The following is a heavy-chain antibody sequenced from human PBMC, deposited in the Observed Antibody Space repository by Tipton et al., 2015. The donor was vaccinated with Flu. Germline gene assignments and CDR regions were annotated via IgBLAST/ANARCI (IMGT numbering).Heavy chain of an antibody. CDR3: AREPPDALGDYQGIDAFDI. CDR1: GGSISSGGYY. CDR2: IYYSGST. Sequence: TLSLTCTVSGGSISSGGYYWSWLRQHPGKGLEWIGYIYYSGSTYYNPSLKSRVTISVDTSKNQFSLKLSSVTAADTAVYYCAREPPDALGDYQGIDAFDIWGQGTMVTVSS. V-gene: IGHV4-31*03. D-gene: IGHD2-2*01. J-gene: IGHJ3*02.